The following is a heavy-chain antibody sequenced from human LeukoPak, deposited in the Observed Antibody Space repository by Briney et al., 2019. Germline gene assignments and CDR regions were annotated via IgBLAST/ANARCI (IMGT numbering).Heavy chain of an antibody. D-gene: IGHD1-14*01. V-gene: IGHV3-53*01. J-gene: IGHJ5*02. Sequence: GGSLRLSCAASGFNVSRFYMNWVRQAPGKGLEWVSVVYSDAKTYYADSLRGRFTISRDNSKNMLFLQMNSLRDEDTAVYYCVRGPDMFDLWGQGTLVTVFS. CDR3: VRGPDMFDL. CDR2: VYSDAKT. CDR1: GFNVSRFY.